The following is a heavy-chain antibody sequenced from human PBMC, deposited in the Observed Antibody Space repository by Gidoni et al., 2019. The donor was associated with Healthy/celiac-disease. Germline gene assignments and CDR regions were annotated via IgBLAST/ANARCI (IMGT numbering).Heavy chain of an antibody. CDR1: GGSFSGYY. CDR2: INHSGST. V-gene: IGHV4-34*01. CDR3: ARGGIAAAGTWLHAFDI. J-gene: IGHJ3*02. D-gene: IGHD6-13*01. Sequence: QVQLQQWGEGLLKPSETLSLTCAVYGGSFSGYYWSWIRQPPGKGLEWIGEINHSGSTNYNPSLKSRVTISVDTSKNQFSLKLSSVTAADTAVYYCARGGIAAAGTWLHAFDIWGQGTMVTVSS.